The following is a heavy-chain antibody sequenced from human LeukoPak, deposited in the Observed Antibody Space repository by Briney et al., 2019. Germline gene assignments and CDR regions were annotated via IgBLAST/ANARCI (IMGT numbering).Heavy chain of an antibody. J-gene: IGHJ4*02. CDR1: GYTFTGYY. V-gene: IGHV1-2*02. CDR3: ARDPKGELLLRD. CDR2: INPNSGGT. D-gene: IGHD1-26*01. Sequence: GASVKVSCKASGYTFTGYYMHWVRQAPGHGLECMGWINPNSGGTNYAQKLQGRVTMTRDTSISTADVELSRRRSDDTAVYYCARDPKGELLLRDWGQGTLVTVSS.